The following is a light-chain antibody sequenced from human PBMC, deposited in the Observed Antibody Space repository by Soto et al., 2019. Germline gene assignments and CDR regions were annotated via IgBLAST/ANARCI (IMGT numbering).Light chain of an antibody. CDR1: SSDVGGYNY. J-gene: IGLJ1*01. Sequence: QSALTQPASVSGSPGQSITISCTGTSSDVGGYNYVSWYQQHPGKAPKLMIYEVSNRPSGVSNRFSGSKSGNTASLTISGRQAADEADYYCSSYTSSSTFYVVGTGTQVTVL. V-gene: IGLV2-14*01. CDR3: SSYTSSSTFYV. CDR2: EVS.